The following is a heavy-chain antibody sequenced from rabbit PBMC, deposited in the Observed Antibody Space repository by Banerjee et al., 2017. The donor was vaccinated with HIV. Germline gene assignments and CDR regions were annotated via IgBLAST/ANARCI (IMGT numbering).Heavy chain of an antibody. CDR2: INSNTGNT. D-gene: IGHD4-1*01. J-gene: IGHJ6*01. V-gene: IGHV1S40*01. CDR3: ATITDNSGMAL. Sequence: WVRQAPGKGLEWIACINSNTGNTVYATWAKGPFTISRTSSTTVTLQMTSLTAADTATYFCATITDNSGMALWGPGTLVTVS.